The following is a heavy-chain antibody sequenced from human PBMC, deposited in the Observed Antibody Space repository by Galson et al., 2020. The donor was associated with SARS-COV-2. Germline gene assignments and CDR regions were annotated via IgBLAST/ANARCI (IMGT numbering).Heavy chain of an antibody. CDR3: ANWGGRPSSAWYGPLDH. D-gene: IGHD6-19*01. V-gene: IGHV1-69*13. CDR1: GGTFSSYT. J-gene: IGHJ4*02. Sequence: SVKVSCKASGGTFSSYTISWVRQAPGQGLEWMGGIILKFAQANYAQKFQGRVTITADESASTVYMDLSSLRSEYTAVYYCANWGGRPSSAWYGPLDHWGQGTLVTVSS. CDR2: IILKFAQA.